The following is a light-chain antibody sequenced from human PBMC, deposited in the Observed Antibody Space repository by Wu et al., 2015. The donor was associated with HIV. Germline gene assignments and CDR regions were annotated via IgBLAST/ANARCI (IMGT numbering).Light chain of an antibody. CDR2: GAS. CDR1: QSVSSSF. CDR3: QQYDTSPMYT. V-gene: IGKV3-20*01. J-gene: IGKJ2*01. Sequence: EIVLTQSPGTLSLSPGERATLSCRASQSVSSSFLAWYQQKPGQAPRLLIYGASSRATGIPDRFSGSGSGTDFTLTINRLQPEDFAVYYCQQYDTSPMYTFGQGTKLEIK.